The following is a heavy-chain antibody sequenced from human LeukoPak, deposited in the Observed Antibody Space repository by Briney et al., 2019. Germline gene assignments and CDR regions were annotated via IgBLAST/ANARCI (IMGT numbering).Heavy chain of an antibody. CDR1: GFTFSNYA. Sequence: GGSLRLSCAVSGFTFSNYAMSWVRQAPGKGLEWVSLISAGGADTYYADSVKGRFTISKDNSKNTLYLQMNSLRAEDTAVYYCAKTSPTRKGKLGDLYYFDYWGQGTLVTVSS. V-gene: IGHV3-23*01. CDR3: AKTSPTRKGKLGDLYYFDY. CDR2: ISAGGADT. D-gene: IGHD1-26*01. J-gene: IGHJ4*02.